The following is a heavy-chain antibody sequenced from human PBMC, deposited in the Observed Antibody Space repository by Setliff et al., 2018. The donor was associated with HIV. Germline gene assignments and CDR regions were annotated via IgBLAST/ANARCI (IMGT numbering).Heavy chain of an antibody. J-gene: IGHJ3*02. Sequence: PSETLSLTCTVSGPSINIHYWSWIRQSPGKAFEWIGYIYSTGSTNYNPSLQSRVTISMVASRNQFSLKVTSVTAADTAVYYCARYKCINFACVGFDIWGQGTVVTVSS. D-gene: IGHD3-9*01. CDR2: IYSTGST. CDR3: ARYKCINFACVGFDI. V-gene: IGHV4-59*11. CDR1: GPSINIHY.